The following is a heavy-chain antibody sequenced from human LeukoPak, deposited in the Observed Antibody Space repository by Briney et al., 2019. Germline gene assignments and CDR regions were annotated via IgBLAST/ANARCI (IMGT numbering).Heavy chain of an antibody. J-gene: IGHJ4*02. D-gene: IGHD3-22*01. CDR1: GFTFSSYA. Sequence: GSLRLSCAASGFTFSSYAMHWVRQAPGKGLEWVAVISYDGSNKYYADSVKGRLTISRDNSKNTLYLQMNSLRAEDTAVYYCAKGYYYDNSGESYFDYWGQGTLVTVSS. V-gene: IGHV3-30*04. CDR3: AKGYYYDNSGESYFDY. CDR2: ISYDGSNK.